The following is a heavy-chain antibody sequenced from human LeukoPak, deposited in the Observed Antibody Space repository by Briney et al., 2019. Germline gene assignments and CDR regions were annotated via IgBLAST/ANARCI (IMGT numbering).Heavy chain of an antibody. CDR1: GCSISSGGYS. D-gene: IGHD3-22*01. CDR2: IYHSGST. CDR3: AREGGHYYYDSSGYYYEAHAFDI. V-gene: IGHV4-30-2*01. Sequence: SQTLSLTCAVSGCSISSGGYSWSWIRQPPGKGLEWIGYIYHSGSTYYNPSLKSRVTISVDRSKNQFSLKLSSVTAADTAVYYCAREGGHYYYDSSGYYYEAHAFDIWGQGTMVTVSS. J-gene: IGHJ3*02.